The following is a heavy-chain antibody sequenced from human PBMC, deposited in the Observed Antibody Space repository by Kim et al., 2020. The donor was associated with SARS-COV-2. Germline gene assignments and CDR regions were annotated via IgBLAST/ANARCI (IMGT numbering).Heavy chain of an antibody. CDR3: SRIQTHLPFDF. J-gene: IGHJ4*03. CDR2: IYYSGST. Sequence: SETLSLTCNVSGGSISSTSYYWCWIRQPPGKGLEWIGSIYYSGSTYHNPSLKSRLTISVDMSKNQFSLRLSSVTAADTAVYYCSRIQTHLPFDFWGHGTL. CDR1: GGSISSTSYY. V-gene: IGHV4-39*01.